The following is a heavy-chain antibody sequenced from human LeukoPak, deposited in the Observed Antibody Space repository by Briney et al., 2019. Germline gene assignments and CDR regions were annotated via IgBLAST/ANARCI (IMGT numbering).Heavy chain of an antibody. CDR3: ARYGADVLLWFGESGYGMDV. D-gene: IGHD3-10*01. Sequence: GGSLRLSCAASGFTFSDYYMSWIRQAPGKGLEWVSYISSSSSYTNYADSVKGRFTISRDNAKNSLYLQMNSLRAEDTAAYYCARYGADVLLWFGESGYGMDVWGKGTTVTVSS. J-gene: IGHJ6*04. V-gene: IGHV3-11*06. CDR1: GFTFSDYY. CDR2: ISSSSSYT.